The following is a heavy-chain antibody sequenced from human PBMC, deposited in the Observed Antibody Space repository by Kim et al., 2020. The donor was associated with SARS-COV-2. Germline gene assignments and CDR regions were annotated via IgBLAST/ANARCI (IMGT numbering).Heavy chain of an antibody. D-gene: IGHD6-13*01. CDR2: K. V-gene: IGHV3-74*01. Sequence: KHYADSVKGRFTLSRDNAKNTLYLQINSLRAEDTAVYYCARGAAGAYYLDYWGQGTLVTASS. J-gene: IGHJ4*02. CDR3: ARGAAGAYYLDY.